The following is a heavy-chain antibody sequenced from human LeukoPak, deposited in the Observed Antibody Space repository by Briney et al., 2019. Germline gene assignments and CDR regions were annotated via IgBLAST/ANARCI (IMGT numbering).Heavy chain of an antibody. V-gene: IGHV3-23*01. CDR2: ISGSGGDT. Sequence: GGSLRLSCAASGFTCSSYAMSWVRQAPGKGLEWVSAISGSGGDTYYADSVKGRFTISRDNSKNTLYLQMNSLETEDTAVYYCTREGCGATSCYTNDYWGQGTLVTVSS. CDR3: TREGCGATSCYTNDY. J-gene: IGHJ4*02. D-gene: IGHD2-2*02. CDR1: GFTCSSYA.